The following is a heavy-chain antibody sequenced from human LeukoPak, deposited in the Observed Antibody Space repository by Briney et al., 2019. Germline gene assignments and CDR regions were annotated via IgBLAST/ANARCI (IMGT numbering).Heavy chain of an antibody. CDR3: ARRKSVSWFGELLYLNSWFDP. CDR2: IYYSGST. V-gene: IGHV4-39*07. J-gene: IGHJ5*02. CDR1: GGSISSSSYY. D-gene: IGHD3-10*01. Sequence: PSETLSLTCTVSGGSISSSSYYWGWIRQPPGKGLEWIGSIYYSGSTYYNPSLKSRVTISVDTSKNQFSLKLSSVTAADTAVYYCARRKSVSWFGELLYLNSWFDPWGQGTLVTVSS.